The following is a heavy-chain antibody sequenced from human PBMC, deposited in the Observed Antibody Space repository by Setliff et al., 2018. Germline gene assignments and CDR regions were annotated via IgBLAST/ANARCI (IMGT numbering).Heavy chain of an antibody. CDR1: GYTFTSYA. Sequence: ASVKVSCKASGYTFTSYAMNWVRQAPGQGLEWMGWINPNSGGTNYAQKFQGWVTMTSDTSISTAYMELGRLRSDDTAVYFCARDGGGDSDAFDIWGQGTMVTVSS. CDR3: ARDGGGDSDAFDI. V-gene: IGHV1-2*04. CDR2: INPNSGGT. J-gene: IGHJ3*02. D-gene: IGHD3-16*01.